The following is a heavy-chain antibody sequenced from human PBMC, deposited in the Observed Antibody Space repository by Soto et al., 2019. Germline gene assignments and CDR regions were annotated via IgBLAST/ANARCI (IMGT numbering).Heavy chain of an antibody. Sequence: PGESLKISCKGSGYSFTSYWIGWARQMPGKGLEWMGIIYPGDPDTRYSPSFQGQVTISADKSISTAYLQWSSLKASDTAMYYCARRSRYAVGVYGMDVWGQGTTVTVSS. D-gene: IGHD2-2*01. CDR2: IYPGDPDT. CDR1: GYSFTSYW. J-gene: IGHJ6*02. V-gene: IGHV5-51*01. CDR3: ARRSRYAVGVYGMDV.